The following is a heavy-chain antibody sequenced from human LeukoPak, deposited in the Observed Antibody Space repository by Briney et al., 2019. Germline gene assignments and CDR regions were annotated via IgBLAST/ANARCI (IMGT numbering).Heavy chain of an antibody. Sequence: PGGSLRLSCAASGFTFSSYGMSWVRQAPGKGLEWVSGISGSGTNTNYADSVKGRFTISRDNSKNTVYLQMNSLRAEDTAVYYCARDATEVTRLDYWGQGILVTVSS. V-gene: IGHV3-23*01. D-gene: IGHD5-18*01. J-gene: IGHJ4*02. CDR3: ARDATEVTRLDY. CDR1: GFTFSSYG. CDR2: ISGSGTNT.